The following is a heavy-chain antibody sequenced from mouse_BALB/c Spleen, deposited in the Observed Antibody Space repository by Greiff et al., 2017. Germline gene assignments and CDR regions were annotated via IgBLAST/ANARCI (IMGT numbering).Heavy chain of an antibody. CDR1: GFTFSSYA. D-gene: IGHD3-1*01. V-gene: IGHV5-9-3*01. J-gene: IGHJ2*01. CDR2: ISSGGSYT. CDR3: ARQALLYYFDY. Sequence: EVQVVESGGGLVKPGGSLKLSCAASGFTFSSYAMSWVRQTPEKRLEWVATISSGGSYTYYPDSVKGRFTISRDNAKNTLYLQMSSLRSEDTAMYYCARQALLYYFDYWGQGTTLTVSS.